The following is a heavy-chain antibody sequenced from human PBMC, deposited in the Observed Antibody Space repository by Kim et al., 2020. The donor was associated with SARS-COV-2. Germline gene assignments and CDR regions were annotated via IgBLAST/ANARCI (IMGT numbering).Heavy chain of an antibody. D-gene: IGHD4-17*01. CDR3: ARDQGTDTTTVDY. Sequence: YNPSLKSRITISVDTSKNQFSLRVSSVTAADTAVYYCARDQGTDTTTVDYWGQGTLVTVSS. J-gene: IGHJ4*02. V-gene: IGHV4-39*07.